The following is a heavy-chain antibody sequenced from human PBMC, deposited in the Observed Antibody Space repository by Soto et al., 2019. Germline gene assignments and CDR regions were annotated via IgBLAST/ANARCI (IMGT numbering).Heavy chain of an antibody. CDR1: GYTFTSYA. J-gene: IGHJ4*02. V-gene: IGHV1-3*01. CDR3: ARDLGGWPDY. CDR2: LNAGNGNT. Sequence: QVQLVQSGAEVKKPGASVKVSCKASGYTFTSYAIHWVRQAPGQRLEWMGWLNAGNGNTKYSQKFQDTVTITRATSASTAYMELSSLRSEDTAVYFCARDLGGWPDYWGQGTLVTVSS. D-gene: IGHD6-19*01.